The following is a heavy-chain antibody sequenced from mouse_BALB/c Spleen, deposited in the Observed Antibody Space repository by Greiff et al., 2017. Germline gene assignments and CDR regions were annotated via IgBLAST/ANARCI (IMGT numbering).Heavy chain of an antibody. CDR1: GYTFTSYY. CDR3: TRSGGPYGGLFAY. Sequence: VKLMESGAELVKPGASVKLSCKASGYTFTSYYMYWVKQRPGQGLEWIGEINPSNGGTNFNEKFKSKATLTVDKSSSTAYMQLSSLTSEDSAVYYCTRSGGPYGGLFAYWGQGTLVTVSA. CDR2: INPSNGGT. J-gene: IGHJ3*01. D-gene: IGHD1-1*01. V-gene: IGHV1S81*02.